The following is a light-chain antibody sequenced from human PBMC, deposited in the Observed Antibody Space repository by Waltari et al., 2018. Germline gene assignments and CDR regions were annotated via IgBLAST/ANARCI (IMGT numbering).Light chain of an antibody. CDR1: SSDVGTYNS. CDR2: EVT. CDR3: CSFAGSNIVV. V-gene: IGLV2-8*01. J-gene: IGLJ2*01. Sequence: QSALTQPPSASGSPGQPVTISCTGTSSDVGTYNSVSWYQQHPGKAPKLMIYEVTKRPSGVPDRFSGSKSGNTASLTVSGLQAEDAADYYCCSFAGSNIVVFGGGTKLTVL.